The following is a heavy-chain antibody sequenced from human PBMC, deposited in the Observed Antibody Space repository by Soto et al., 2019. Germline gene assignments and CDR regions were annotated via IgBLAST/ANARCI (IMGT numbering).Heavy chain of an antibody. V-gene: IGHV1-2*02. J-gene: IGHJ3*02. Sequence: QLHLVQSGAVVKKPGASVTVSCSASGYPVTAYYMHWVRQAPGRGLEWMGGINPATGAAKYTQTCKGRVTMTRATSTSTVSMELRGLTSEDTAVFYCARGGGVGVAGSAAFDMWGQGTLVTVSS. CDR3: ARGGGVGVAGSAAFDM. CDR2: INPATGAA. D-gene: IGHD3-3*01. CDR1: GYPVTAYY.